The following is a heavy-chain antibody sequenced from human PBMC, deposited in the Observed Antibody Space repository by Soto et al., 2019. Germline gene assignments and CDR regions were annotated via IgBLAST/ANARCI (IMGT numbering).Heavy chain of an antibody. J-gene: IGHJ6*02. D-gene: IGHD4-17*01. Sequence: PGGSLRLSCAASGFTFSSYAMHWVRQAPGKGLEWVAVISYDGSNKYYADSVKGRFTISRDNSKNTLYLQMNSLRAEDTAVYYCARDTYGDYPGYYYYGMDVWGQGTTVTVSS. CDR3: ARDTYGDYPGYYYYGMDV. CDR2: ISYDGSNK. CDR1: GFTFSSYA. V-gene: IGHV3-30-3*01.